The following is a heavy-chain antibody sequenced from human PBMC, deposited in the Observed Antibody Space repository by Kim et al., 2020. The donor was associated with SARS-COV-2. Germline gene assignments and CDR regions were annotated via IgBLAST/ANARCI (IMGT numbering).Heavy chain of an antibody. J-gene: IGHJ5*02. CDR2: IFSGGNT. CDR1: VFTVSGNS. CDR3: AVWTSSSWFDH. V-gene: IGHV3-53*01. D-gene: IGHD6-6*01. Sequence: GGSLRLSCAASVFTVSGNSMGWVRQAPGKGLECVSVIFSGGNTDYADSVRGCFTISTDNSKNPLYLHMTSLRTEDTAIYYCAVWTSSSWFDHWGQGTLVTVSA.